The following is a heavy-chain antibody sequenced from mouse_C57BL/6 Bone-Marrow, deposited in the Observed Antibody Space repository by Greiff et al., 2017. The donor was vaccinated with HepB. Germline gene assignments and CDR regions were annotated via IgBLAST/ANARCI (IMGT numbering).Heavy chain of an antibody. J-gene: IGHJ1*03. D-gene: IGHD1-1*01. CDR3: ARDPYGSSSCWYFDV. Sequence: EVQVVESGGGLVKPGGSLKLSCAASGFTFSSYAMSWVRQTPEKRLEWVATISDGGSYTYYPDNVKGRFTISRDNAKNNLYLQMSHLKSEDTAMYYCARDPYGSSSCWYFDVWGTGTTVTVSS. V-gene: IGHV5-4*01. CDR1: GFTFSSYA. CDR2: ISDGGSYT.